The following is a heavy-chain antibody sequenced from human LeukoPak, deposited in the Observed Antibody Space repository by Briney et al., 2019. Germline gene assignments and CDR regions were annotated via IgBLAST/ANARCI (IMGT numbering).Heavy chain of an antibody. V-gene: IGHV4-34*01. CDR2: INHSGTT. CDR1: GGSFSGYY. D-gene: IGHD3-10*01. J-gene: IGHJ5*02. Sequence: SETLTLTCAVYGGSFSGYYWNWIRQPPGKGLEWIGEINHSGTTNYNPSLKSRVTISVDTSKIQFSLKLSSVTAADTAVYYCARGPYGSDTWGQGTLVTVSS. CDR3: ARGPYGSDT.